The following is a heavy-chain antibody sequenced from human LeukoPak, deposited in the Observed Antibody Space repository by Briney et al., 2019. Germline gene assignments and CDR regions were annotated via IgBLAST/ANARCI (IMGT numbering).Heavy chain of an antibody. CDR1: GFTFSTYA. Sequence: GGSLRLSCAASGFTFSTYAMHWVRQAPGKGLEWVALISYDGSNKYYADSVKGRFTISRDNSKNTLYLHMNSLRAEDTAVYYCANSPDGAFDYWGQGTLVTVSS. CDR3: ANSPDGAFDY. CDR2: ISYDGSNK. J-gene: IGHJ4*02. V-gene: IGHV3-30*18.